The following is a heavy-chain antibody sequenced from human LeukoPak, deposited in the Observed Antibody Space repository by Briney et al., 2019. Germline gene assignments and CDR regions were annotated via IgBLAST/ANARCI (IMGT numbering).Heavy chain of an antibody. J-gene: IGHJ3*02. D-gene: IGHD5-18*01. CDR1: GLTLSRNY. Sequence: PGGSLRLSCAASGLTLSRNYMSWVPQAPGKGLERVSLIYSGGSTYYADSVKGRFTISRENSNNTLYLQMKSLRAEDTAVYYCAGYTYGYVNAFDIWGQGTMVTVSS. CDR2: IYSGGST. CDR3: AGYTYGYVNAFDI. V-gene: IGHV3-53*01.